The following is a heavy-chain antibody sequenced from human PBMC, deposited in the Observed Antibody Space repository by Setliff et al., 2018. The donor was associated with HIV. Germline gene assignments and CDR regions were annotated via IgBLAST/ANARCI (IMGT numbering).Heavy chain of an antibody. V-gene: IGHV1-2*06. Sequence: GASVKVSCKASGYTFTDYYMQWVRQAPGQGLEWMGRINPDSGGANYAQKFQGRVTVTRDTSITTTYMELTRLTSDDTAIYYCARAPIYCGGDCYLFDYWGQGTLVTVSS. CDR3: ARAPIYCGGDCYLFDY. CDR2: INPDSGGA. D-gene: IGHD2-21*02. CDR1: GYTFTDYY. J-gene: IGHJ4*02.